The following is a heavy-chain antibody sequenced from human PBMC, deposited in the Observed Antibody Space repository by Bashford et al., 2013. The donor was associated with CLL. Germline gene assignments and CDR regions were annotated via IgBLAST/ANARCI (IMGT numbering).Heavy chain of an antibody. D-gene: IGHD3-22*01. CDR1: GGSFSGYY. J-gene: IGHJ6*02. CDR2: TIHSGST. CDR3: ARGPMIVVVINPGEPYYYYYYGMDV. Sequence: SETLSLTCAVYGGSFSGYYWSWIRQPPRKGRGVDWESTIHSGSTNYNPSLKSRVTISVDTSKNQFSLKLSSVTAADTAVYYCARGPMIVVVINPGEPYYYYYYGMDVWGRRDRRSPSP. V-gene: IGHV4-34*01.